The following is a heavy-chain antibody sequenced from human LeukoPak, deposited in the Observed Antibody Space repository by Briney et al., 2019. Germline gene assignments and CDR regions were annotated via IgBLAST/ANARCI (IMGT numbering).Heavy chain of an antibody. D-gene: IGHD3-10*01. J-gene: IGHJ5*02. CDR3: ARFPSKVRGVKGRGNWFDP. V-gene: IGHV3-66*01. CDR1: GFTVSSNY. CDR2: IYSGGST. Sequence: GGSLRLSCAASGFTVSSNYMSWVRQAPGKGLEWVSVIYSGGSTYYADSVKGRFTISRDNSKNTLYLQMNSLRAEDTAVYYYARFPSKVRGVKGRGNWFDPWGQGTLVTVSS.